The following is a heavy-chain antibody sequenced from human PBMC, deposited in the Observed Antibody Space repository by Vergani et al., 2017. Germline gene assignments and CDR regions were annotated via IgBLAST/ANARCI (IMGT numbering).Heavy chain of an antibody. CDR1: GYTFTSYG. CDR3: ARDGWCSGGSCYSNYYYMDV. CDR2: ISAYNGNT. D-gene: IGHD2-15*01. V-gene: IGHV1-18*01. J-gene: IGHJ6*03. Sequence: QVQLVQSGAEVKKPGASVKVSCKASGYTFTSYGISWVRQAPGQGLEWMGWISAYNGNTNYAQKLQGRITMTTGTSTSTAYMELRGLRPDDTAVYYCARDGWCSGGSCYSNYYYMDVWGKGTTVTVSS.